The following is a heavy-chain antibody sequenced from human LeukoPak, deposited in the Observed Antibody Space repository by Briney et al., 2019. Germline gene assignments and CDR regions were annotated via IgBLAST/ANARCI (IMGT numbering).Heavy chain of an antibody. V-gene: IGHV4-4*08. CDR3: AGNYYGSGSYYSEDRY. CDR2: IYTSGST. CDR1: GFTFGDYA. D-gene: IGHD3-10*01. Sequence: GSLRLSCTASGFTFGDYAMSWFRQAPGKGLEWIGRIYTSGSTNYNPSLKSRVTISVDTSKKQFSLKLSSVTAADTAVYYCAGNYYGSGSYYSEDRYWGQGTLVTVSS. J-gene: IGHJ4*02.